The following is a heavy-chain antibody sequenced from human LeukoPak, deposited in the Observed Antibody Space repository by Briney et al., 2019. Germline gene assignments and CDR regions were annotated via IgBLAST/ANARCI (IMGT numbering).Heavy chain of an antibody. CDR3: ARDEPGPLVAATLIGSPVFDY. D-gene: IGHD2-15*01. V-gene: IGHV4-34*01. CDR1: GGSFSGYY. Sequence: PSQTLSLTCAVYGGSFSGYYWSGIRQPPGKGLEWVGEINHSGSTNYNPSLKSRVTISVDTSQNQISLELSSVTAADTAVYYCARDEPGPLVAATLIGSPVFDYWGQGTLVTVSS. J-gene: IGHJ4*02. CDR2: INHSGST.